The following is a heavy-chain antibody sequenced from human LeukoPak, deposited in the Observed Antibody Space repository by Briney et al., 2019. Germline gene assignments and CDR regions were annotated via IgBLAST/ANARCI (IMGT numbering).Heavy chain of an antibody. V-gene: IGHV4-59*01. J-gene: IGHJ4*02. CDR1: GGSISSYY. CDR2: IYYSGST. Sequence: SETLSHTCSVSGGSISSYYWSWIRQPPGKGLEWIGHIYYSGSTNYNASLKSRVTISVDTSKNQFSLKLSSVTAADTAVYYCARGGTRAFDYWGQGTLVTVSS. CDR3: ARGGTRAFDY.